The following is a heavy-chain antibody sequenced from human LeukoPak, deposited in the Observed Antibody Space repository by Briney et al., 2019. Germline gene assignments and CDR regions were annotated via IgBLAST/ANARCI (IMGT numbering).Heavy chain of an antibody. V-gene: IGHV4-59*13. CDR1: GGSINSYY. J-gene: IGHJ4*02. Sequence: SETLSLTCSVSGGSINSYYWTWIRQPPGKGLEWIGHIYSTGSTVYNPSLKSRVTISIDGSKNQFSLKLGSVTAADTAVYSCARLKGTAMVDYWGQGTLVTVSS. D-gene: IGHD5-18*01. CDR2: IYSTGST. CDR3: ARLKGTAMVDY.